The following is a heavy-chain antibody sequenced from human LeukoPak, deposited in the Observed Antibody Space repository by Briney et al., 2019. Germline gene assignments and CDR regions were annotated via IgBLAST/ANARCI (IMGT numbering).Heavy chain of an antibody. Sequence: PSETLSLTCTVSGGSISSSSYYGGWIRQPPGKGLEWIGSNYYSGSTYYNPSLKRRVTISVDTSKNQFSLKLSSVTAADTAVYYCARTPRTSPYYDILTGYQRPFDYWGQGTLVTVSS. J-gene: IGHJ4*02. D-gene: IGHD3-9*01. CDR3: ARTPRTSPYYDILTGYQRPFDY. CDR1: GGSISSSSYY. CDR2: NYYSGST. V-gene: IGHV4-39*01.